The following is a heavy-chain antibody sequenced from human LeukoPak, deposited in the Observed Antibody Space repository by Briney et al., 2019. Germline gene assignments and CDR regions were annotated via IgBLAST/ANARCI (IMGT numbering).Heavy chain of an antibody. CDR1: GFTVSSNY. CDR2: IYSGGST. V-gene: IGHV3-53*01. D-gene: IGHD3-3*01. CDR3: ARAMYYDFWSGLDY. J-gene: IGHJ4*02. Sequence: GGSLRLSCAASGFTVSSNYMSWVRQAPGKGLEWVSVIYSGGSTYYADSVKGRFTISRDNSKNTLYLQMNSLRAEDTAVYYCARAMYYDFWSGLDYWGQGTLATVSS.